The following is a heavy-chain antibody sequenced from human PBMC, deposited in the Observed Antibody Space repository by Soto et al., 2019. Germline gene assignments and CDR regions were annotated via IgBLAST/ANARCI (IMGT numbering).Heavy chain of an antibody. D-gene: IGHD6-19*01. V-gene: IGHV2-5*01. CDR3: EHRPSGWYLFDY. Sequence: QITLKESGPTLVRPTQTLTLTCTFSGFSLSTSGLGVCWIRQPPVKALEWLALIYWNDDKRYSPSLKARLTITKDTSKTQVVLTMTNMDPVDTATYYCEHRPSGWYLFDYWGQGTLVTVSS. J-gene: IGHJ4*02. CDR2: IYWNDDK. CDR1: GFSLSTSGLG.